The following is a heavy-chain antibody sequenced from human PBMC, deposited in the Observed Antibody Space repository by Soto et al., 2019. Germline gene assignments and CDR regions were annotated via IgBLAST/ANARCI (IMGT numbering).Heavy chain of an antibody. CDR1: GFTFSSYG. CDR2: VSYDGSNK. D-gene: IGHD6-13*01. CDR3: AKRPRWAISATEHFDS. V-gene: IGHV3-30*18. J-gene: IGHJ4*02. Sequence: PGGSLRLSCAASGFTFSSYGMHWVRQAPGKGLEWVALVSYDGSNKNYAASVKGRFAISRDNSKNTLYLQMNMLRTEDAAVYYCAKRPRWAISATEHFDSWGQGT.